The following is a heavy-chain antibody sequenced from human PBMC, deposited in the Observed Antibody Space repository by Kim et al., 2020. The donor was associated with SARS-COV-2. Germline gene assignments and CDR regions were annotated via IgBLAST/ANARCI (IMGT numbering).Heavy chain of an antibody. CDR2: ITESSATT. D-gene: IGHD2-8*01. V-gene: IGHV3-48*01. J-gene: IGHJ3*01. CDR1: GFTFSAYD. Sequence: GGSLRLFCAASGFTFSAYDMNWVRQAPGKGLEWVSSITESSATTYYADSVKGRFTISRDNAKNSLYLQMNSLRAEDTALYYCVKDSRQWSFDVWGPGT. CDR3: VKDSRQWSFDV.